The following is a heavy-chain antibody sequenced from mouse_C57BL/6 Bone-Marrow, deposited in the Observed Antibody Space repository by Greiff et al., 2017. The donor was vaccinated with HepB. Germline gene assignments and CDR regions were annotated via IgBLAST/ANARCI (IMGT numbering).Heavy chain of an antibody. CDR2: ISDGGSYT. J-gene: IGHJ3*01. CDR3: ARGDYYGYDVIAY. V-gene: IGHV5-4*03. Sequence: EVKVVESGGGLVKPGGSLKLSCAASGFTFSSYAMSWVRQTPEKRLEWVATISDGGSYTYYPDNVKGRFTISRDNAKNNLYLQMSHLKSEDTAMYYCARGDYYGYDVIAYWGQGTLVTVSA. D-gene: IGHD2-2*01. CDR1: GFTFSSYA.